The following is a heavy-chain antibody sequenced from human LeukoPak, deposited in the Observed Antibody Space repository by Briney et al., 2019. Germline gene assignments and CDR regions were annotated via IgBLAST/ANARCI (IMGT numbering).Heavy chain of an antibody. J-gene: IGHJ4*02. CDR2: ISWNSGSI. Sequence: GGSLRLSRAASGFTFDDYAMHWVRQAPGKGLEWVSGISWNSGSIGYADSVKGRFTISRDNAKNSLYLQMNSLRAEDTALYYCAEDTGYDSSGYIDYWGQGTLVTVSS. CDR3: AEDTGYDSSGYIDY. CDR1: GFTFDDYA. D-gene: IGHD3-22*01. V-gene: IGHV3-9*01.